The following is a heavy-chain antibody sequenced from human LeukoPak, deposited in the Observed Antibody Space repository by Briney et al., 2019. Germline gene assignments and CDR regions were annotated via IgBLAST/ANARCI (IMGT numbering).Heavy chain of an antibody. Sequence: GGSLRLSCAASGFTFSSYAMSWVRQAPGKGLEWVSAISGSGGSTYYADSVKGRFTISRDNSKNTLYLQMNSLRAEDTAAYYCAKDPFHSSVTLGWGQGTLVTVSS. V-gene: IGHV3-23*01. CDR2: ISGSGGST. CDR1: GFTFSSYA. J-gene: IGHJ4*02. CDR3: AKDPFHSSVTLG. D-gene: IGHD3-22*01.